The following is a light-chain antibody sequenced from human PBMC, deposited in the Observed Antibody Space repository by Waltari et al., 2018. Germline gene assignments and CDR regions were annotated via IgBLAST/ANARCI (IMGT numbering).Light chain of an antibody. V-gene: IGLV2-14*03. CDR1: SNEIGNYKY. J-gene: IGLJ1*01. CDR3: SAYTTSNSVV. Sequence: QSALTQPASVSGSPGQSITISCTGTSNEIGNYKYVSWYQQNPGKAPKLMIYDVCNRPSCGVDRFSGSQSGNTAALTISGLQAEDEADYYCSAYTTSNSVVFGSVTTVTVL. CDR2: DVC.